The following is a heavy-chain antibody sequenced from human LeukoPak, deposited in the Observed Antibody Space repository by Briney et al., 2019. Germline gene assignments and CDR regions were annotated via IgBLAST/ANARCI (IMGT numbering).Heavy chain of an antibody. D-gene: IGHD4-11*01. Sequence: SETLSLTCTVSGGSISSYYWSWIRQPPGKGQEWIGYIYYSGSTNYNPSLKSRVTISVDTSKNQFSLKLSSVTAADTAVYYCARALYSNYALDYWGQGTLVTVSS. CDR3: ARALYSNYALDY. CDR1: GGSISSYY. J-gene: IGHJ4*02. CDR2: IYYSGST. V-gene: IGHV4-59*01.